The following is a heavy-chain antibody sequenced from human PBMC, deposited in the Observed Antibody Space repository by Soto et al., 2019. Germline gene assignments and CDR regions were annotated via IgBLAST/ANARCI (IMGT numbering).Heavy chain of an antibody. CDR1: GFSFTGYY. Sequence: ASVKVSCKASGFSFTGYYIHWLRQAPGQGLEWMGWINAHSGGTEYAQKFQGRVTLTRDTSTTTAYMELRSLTSDDTAVYYCARNWSASGMDVWGQGTTVTVSS. J-gene: IGHJ6*02. V-gene: IGHV1-2*02. CDR3: ARNWSASGMDV. CDR2: INAHSGGT. D-gene: IGHD1-1*01.